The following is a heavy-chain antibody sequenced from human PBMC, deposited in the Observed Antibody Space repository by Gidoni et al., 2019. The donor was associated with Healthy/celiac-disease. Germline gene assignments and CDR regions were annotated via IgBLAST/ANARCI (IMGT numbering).Heavy chain of an antibody. Sequence: EVQLVESGGGLVQPGRSLRLSYAASGFTFDDYAMHWVRQAPGKGLEWVSGISWNSGSIGYADSVKGRFTISRDNAKNSLYLQMNSLRAEDTALYYCAKDGLELNYYYYYMDVWGKGTTVTVSS. V-gene: IGHV3-9*01. CDR1: GFTFDDYA. CDR3: AKDGLELNYYYYYMDV. CDR2: ISWNSGSI. J-gene: IGHJ6*03. D-gene: IGHD1-7*01.